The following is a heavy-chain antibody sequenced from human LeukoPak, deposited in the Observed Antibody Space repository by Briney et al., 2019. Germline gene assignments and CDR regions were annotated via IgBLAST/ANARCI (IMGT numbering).Heavy chain of an antibody. CDR3: ARDPPSGWHPFDY. CDR2: IIPIFGTA. J-gene: IGHJ4*02. Sequence: SVKVSCKASGGTFSSYAISWVRQAPGQGLEWMGRIIPIFGTANYAQKFQGRVTITTDESTSTAYMELSSVKSDDTAVYYCARDPPSGWHPFDYWGQGTLVTVSS. D-gene: IGHD6-19*01. CDR1: GGTFSSYA. V-gene: IGHV1-69*05.